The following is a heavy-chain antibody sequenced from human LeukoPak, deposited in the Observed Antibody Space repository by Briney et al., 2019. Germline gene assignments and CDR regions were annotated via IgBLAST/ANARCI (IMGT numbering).Heavy chain of an antibody. CDR2: MNPSDQT. CDR3: ARYTIANGFDM. D-gene: IGHD2-21*01. V-gene: IGHV1-8*01. Sequence: ASVKVSCKAAGYTSTRPDINWVRQATGKGLEWLGWMNPSDQTGYAQNFQGRLTFTRDISRNTAFMELSSLTPDDTAVYFCARYTIANGFDMWGQGTMVTVSS. CDR1: GYTSTRPD. J-gene: IGHJ3*02.